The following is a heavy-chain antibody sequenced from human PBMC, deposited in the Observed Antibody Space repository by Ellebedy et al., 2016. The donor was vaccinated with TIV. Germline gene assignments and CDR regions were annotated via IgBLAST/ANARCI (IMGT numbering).Heavy chain of an antibody. V-gene: IGHV3-7*01. CDR2: IASDGIEK. D-gene: IGHD6-13*01. J-gene: IGHJ6*02. Sequence: GESLKISCAASGLVFSDYFMTWLRVSPGKGPEWVATIASDGIEKSYADSVKGRFTISRDSPKYTLYVQMNSLRPEDTAVYYCAKDLGIAAVGYYYGMDVWGQGTTVTVSS. CDR3: AKDLGIAAVGYYYGMDV. CDR1: GLVFSDYF.